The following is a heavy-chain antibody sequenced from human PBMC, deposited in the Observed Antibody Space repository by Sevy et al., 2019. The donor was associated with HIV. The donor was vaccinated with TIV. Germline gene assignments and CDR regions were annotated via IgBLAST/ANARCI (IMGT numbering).Heavy chain of an antibody. CDR1: GFDFSIYS. J-gene: IGHJ4*02. CDR3: AGEGCTKPHYY. Sequence: GGSLRLSCAASGFDFSIYSMSWVRQAPGKGLEWVSTLSFGCGKINYADSVKGRFTISRDNSKSSVYLQMNKMRVEDTAVYYCAGEGCTKPHYYWGQGTLVTVSS. CDR2: LSFGCGKI. V-gene: IGHV3-23*01. D-gene: IGHD2-8*01.